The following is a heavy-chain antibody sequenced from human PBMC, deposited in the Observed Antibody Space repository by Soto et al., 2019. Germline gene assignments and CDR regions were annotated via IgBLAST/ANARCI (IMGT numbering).Heavy chain of an antibody. D-gene: IGHD2-15*01. CDR1: GYTFTSYY. CDR3: ARGGDFVVVVAAFPDPPVQRVDP. V-gene: IGHV1-46*01. CDR2: INPSGGST. Sequence: GASVKVSCKASGYTFTSYYMHWVRQAPGQGLEWMGIINPSGGSTSYAQKFQGRVTMTRDTSTSTVYMELSSLRSEDTAVYYCARGGDFVVVVAAFPDPPVQRVDPWGKETLVTVPS. J-gene: IGHJ5*02.